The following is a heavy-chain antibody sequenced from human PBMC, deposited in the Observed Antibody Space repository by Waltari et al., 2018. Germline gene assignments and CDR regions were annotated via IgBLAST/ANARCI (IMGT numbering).Heavy chain of an antibody. CDR3: TRLRYSDV. D-gene: IGHD3-9*01. CDR1: GFTFSRSW. J-gene: IGHJ6*04. V-gene: IGHV3-7*01. Sequence: DVQLVESGGGLVQPGGSLRLSCVASGFTFSRSWMTWVRQAPGKGLEWVANIKEVGSEEYYVDPVKGRFAISRDNAKRSLYLQMNSLRAEDTAVYYCTRLRYSDVWGKGTTVTVSS. CDR2: IKEVGSEE.